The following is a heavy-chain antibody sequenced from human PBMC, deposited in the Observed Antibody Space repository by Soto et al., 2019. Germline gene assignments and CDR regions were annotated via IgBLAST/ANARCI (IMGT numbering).Heavy chain of an antibody. CDR2: INPNSGGT. CDR1: GYTFTGYY. D-gene: IGHD5-12*01. J-gene: IGHJ4*02. V-gene: IGHV1-2*04. CDR3: ARGSVATTVADY. Sequence: ASVKVSGKASGYTFTGYYMHWVRQAPGQGLEWMGWINPNSGGTNYAQKFQGWVTMTRDTSISTAYMELSRLRSDDTAVYYCARGSVATTVADYWGQGTLVTVSS.